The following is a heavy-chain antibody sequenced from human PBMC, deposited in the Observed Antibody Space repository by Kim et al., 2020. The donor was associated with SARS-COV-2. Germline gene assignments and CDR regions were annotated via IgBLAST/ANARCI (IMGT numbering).Heavy chain of an antibody. CDR3: ARDQKGIAARRVGWFDP. Sequence: LKSRVTISVDTSKTQFSLKLSSVTAADTAVYYCARDQKGIAARRVGWFDPWGQGTLVTVSS. V-gene: IGHV4-31*02. J-gene: IGHJ5*02. D-gene: IGHD6-6*01.